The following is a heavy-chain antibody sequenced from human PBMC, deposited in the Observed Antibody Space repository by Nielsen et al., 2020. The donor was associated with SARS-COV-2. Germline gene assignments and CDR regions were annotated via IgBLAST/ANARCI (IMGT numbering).Heavy chain of an antibody. CDR3: ASLPALNNYSDS. D-gene: IGHD2/OR15-2a*01. CDR1: GGSISSSDPY. Sequence: SETLSLTCTVSGGSISSSDPYWPLIRQPPGKVLEWIGYIYYSGRTFYSPSLKSRVIISLDTSKNQFSLKLPSVTAADTAVYYCASLPALNNYSDSWGQGTLVTVSS. CDR2: IYYSGRT. J-gene: IGHJ4*02. V-gene: IGHV4-30-4*01.